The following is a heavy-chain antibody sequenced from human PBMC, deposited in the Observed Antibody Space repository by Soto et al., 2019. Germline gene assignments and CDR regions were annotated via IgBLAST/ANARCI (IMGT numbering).Heavy chain of an antibody. CDR2: IYPGDSDT. CDR3: ARLNLGDYIWGSYPGYFDY. Sequence: GESLKISCKGSGYSFTSYWIGWVRQMPGKGLEWMGIIYPGDSDTRYSPSFQGQVTISADKSISTAYLQWSSLKASDTAMYYCARLNLGDYIWGSYPGYFDYWGQGTLVTVSS. CDR1: GYSFTSYW. V-gene: IGHV5-51*01. J-gene: IGHJ4*02. D-gene: IGHD3-16*01.